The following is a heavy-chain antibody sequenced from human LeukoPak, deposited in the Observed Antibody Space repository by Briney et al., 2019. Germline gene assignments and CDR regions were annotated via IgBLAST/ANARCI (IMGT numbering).Heavy chain of an antibody. V-gene: IGHV1-2*02. CDR2: INPDTGDT. Sequence: ASVRVSCKASGYTFTAYRMHWVRQAPGQGLEWMGWINPDTGDTNYAQNFQGRVIMTRDMTFTTAYMDLDSLTSDDTAVYYCARDAYFDHWGQGTLVTVSS. J-gene: IGHJ4*02. CDR1: GYTFTAYR. CDR3: ARDAYFDH.